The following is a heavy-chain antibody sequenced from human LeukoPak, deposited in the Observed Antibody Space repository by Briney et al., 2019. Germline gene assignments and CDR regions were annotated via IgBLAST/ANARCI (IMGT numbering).Heavy chain of an antibody. J-gene: IGHJ6*02. CDR2: ISYDGSNK. V-gene: IGHV3-30*04. D-gene: IGHD4-23*01. Sequence: GGSLRLSCAASGFTFSSYAMHWVRQAPGKGLEWVAVISYDGSNKYYADSVKGRFTISRDNSKNTLYLQMNSQRAEDTAVYYCARDQEFYGGNSAPYYYYYYGMDVWGQGTTVTVSS. CDR3: ARDQEFYGGNSAPYYYYYYGMDV. CDR1: GFTFSSYA.